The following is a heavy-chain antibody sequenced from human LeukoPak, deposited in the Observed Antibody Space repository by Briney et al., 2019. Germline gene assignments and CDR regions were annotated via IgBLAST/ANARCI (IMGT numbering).Heavy chain of an antibody. CDR2: TYYRSKWYN. CDR3: VRGWEYSSTWYTFDY. V-gene: IGHV6-1*01. J-gene: IGHJ4*02. D-gene: IGHD6-13*01. Sequence: SQTLSLTCAISGDSVSSNGAAWNWIRQSPSRGLEWLGTTYYRSKWYNEYAVSVKSRITINPDTSKNQFSLQLNSVTPEDTAVYYCVRGWEYSSTWYTFDYWGQGTLVTVSS. CDR1: GDSVSSNGAA.